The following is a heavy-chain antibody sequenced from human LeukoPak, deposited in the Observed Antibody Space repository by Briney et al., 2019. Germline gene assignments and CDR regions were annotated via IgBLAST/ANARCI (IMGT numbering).Heavy chain of an antibody. D-gene: IGHD2-8*01. CDR3: AKDVCTSPRCLLYFDS. Sequence: GGSLRLSCTTSGFAFSNYAVNWVRQAPGKGPEWVSGISGFNTYYADSVKGRFTIFRDNSKNVLYLQTDRLRAEDTAVYSCAKDVCTSPRCLLYFDSWGQGTLVTVSS. J-gene: IGHJ4*02. CDR2: ISGFNT. V-gene: IGHV3-23*01. CDR1: GFAFSNYA.